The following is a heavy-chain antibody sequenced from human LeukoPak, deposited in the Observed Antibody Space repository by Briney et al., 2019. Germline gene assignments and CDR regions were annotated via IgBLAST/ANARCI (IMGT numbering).Heavy chain of an antibody. Sequence: GDSVKVSCKASGYTFTSYGITWARQAPGQGLEWMAWINTYNGKTNYAQKVQDRVTLATDTSTRTADMELRTLTSDDTAVYYCARGKVTTPPYYYGLDVWGQGTTVIVSS. CDR3: ARGKVTTPPYYYGLDV. J-gene: IGHJ6*02. CDR2: INTYNGKT. D-gene: IGHD2-21*02. V-gene: IGHV1-18*01. CDR1: GYTFTSYG.